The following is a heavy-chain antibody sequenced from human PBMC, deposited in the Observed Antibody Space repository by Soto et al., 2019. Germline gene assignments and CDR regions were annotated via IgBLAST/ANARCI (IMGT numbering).Heavy chain of an antibody. Sequence: GASVKVSCKTSGYIFSDYGINWVRQAPGQGLEWMGWISGYSGNANLAQKFQGRVTMTTDKSTRTAYMELRRLRSDDTAVYYCAKRTSGTTWGESDYWGQGTLFTVSS. CDR1: GYIFSDYG. D-gene: IGHD4-17*01. CDR3: AKRTSGTTWGESDY. J-gene: IGHJ4*02. CDR2: ISGYSGNA. V-gene: IGHV1-18*04.